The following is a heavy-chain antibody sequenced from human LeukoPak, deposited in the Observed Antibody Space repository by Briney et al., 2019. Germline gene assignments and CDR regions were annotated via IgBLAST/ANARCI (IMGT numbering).Heavy chain of an antibody. CDR3: ARDVPLYYYDSSGYGFDY. Sequence: GGSLRLSCAASGFTFSSYWMSWVRQAPGKGLEWVANIKQDGSEKYYVDSAKGRFTISRDNAKNSLYLQMNSLRAEDTAVYYCARDVPLYYYDSSGYGFDYWGQGTLVTVSS. J-gene: IGHJ4*02. CDR2: IKQDGSEK. D-gene: IGHD3-22*01. CDR1: GFTFSSYW. V-gene: IGHV3-7*01.